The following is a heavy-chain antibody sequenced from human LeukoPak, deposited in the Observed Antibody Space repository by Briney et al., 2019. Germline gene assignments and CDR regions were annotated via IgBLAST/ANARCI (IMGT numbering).Heavy chain of an antibody. D-gene: IGHD2-21*02. Sequence: GGSLRLSCSASGFTFSNYGIHWVRQAPGKGLEWVAFIRYDGSNKYYADSVKGRFTISRDNSKNTLSLQMNSLRAEDTAVYYCAKDWRAYCGGDCYIFDYWGQGTLVTVSS. CDR3: AKDWRAYCGGDCYIFDY. CDR1: GFTFSNYG. CDR2: IRYDGSNK. V-gene: IGHV3-30*02. J-gene: IGHJ4*02.